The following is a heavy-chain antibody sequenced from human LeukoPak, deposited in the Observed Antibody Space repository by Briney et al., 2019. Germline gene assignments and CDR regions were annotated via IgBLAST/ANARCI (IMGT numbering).Heavy chain of an antibody. J-gene: IGHJ5*02. V-gene: IGHV4-59*01. CDR2: IYYSGST. Sequence: PSETLSLTCTVSGGSISSYYWSWIRQPPGKGLEWIGYIYYSGSTNYNPSLKSRVTISVDTSKNQFSLKLSSVTAADTAVYYCARTYYDFWSGSPPRSWFDPWGQGTLVTVSS. CDR1: GGSISSYY. CDR3: ARTYYDFWSGSPPRSWFDP. D-gene: IGHD3-3*01.